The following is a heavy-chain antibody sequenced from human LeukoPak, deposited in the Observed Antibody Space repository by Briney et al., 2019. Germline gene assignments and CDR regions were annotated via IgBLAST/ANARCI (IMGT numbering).Heavy chain of an antibody. CDR3: ARGPRGFDP. Sequence: PGGSLRLSYAASGFTVSSNYMSWVRQAPGKGLEWVSVIYSGGNTYYADSVKGRFTISRDNSKNTLYLQMNSLRVEDTAVYYCARGPRGFDPWGQGTLVTVSA. V-gene: IGHV3-53*01. J-gene: IGHJ5*02. CDR1: GFTVSSNY. CDR2: IYSGGNT.